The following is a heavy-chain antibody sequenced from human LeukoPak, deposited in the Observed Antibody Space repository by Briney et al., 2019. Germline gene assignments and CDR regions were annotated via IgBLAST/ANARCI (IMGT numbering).Heavy chain of an antibody. CDR1: GFTFSDYY. CDR2: ISSSGSTI. J-gene: IGHJ4*02. V-gene: IGHV3-11*01. D-gene: IGHD4-17*01. CDR3: ARVGWTSVTLFDY. Sequence: GGSLRLSCAASGFTFSDYYMSWIRQAPGKGLEWVSFISSSGSTIYYADSVKGRFIISRDNAKNSLYLQMNSLRAEDTAVYYCARVGWTSVTLFDYWGQGTLVTVSS.